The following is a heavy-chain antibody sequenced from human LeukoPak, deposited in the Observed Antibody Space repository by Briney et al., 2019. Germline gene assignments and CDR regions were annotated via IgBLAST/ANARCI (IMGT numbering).Heavy chain of an antibody. CDR3: ARVDGGNSDWSFDL. D-gene: IGHD4-23*01. J-gene: IGHJ2*01. Sequence: ASVKVSCKASGGTFSSSWVRQAPGQGLEWMGGIIPIFGTPNYAQKFQGRVTISTDESTNTVYMELSSLRSEDTAVYYCARVDGGNSDWSFDLWGRGTLVTVSS. V-gene: IGHV1-69*05. CDR2: IIPIFGTP. CDR1: GGTFSS.